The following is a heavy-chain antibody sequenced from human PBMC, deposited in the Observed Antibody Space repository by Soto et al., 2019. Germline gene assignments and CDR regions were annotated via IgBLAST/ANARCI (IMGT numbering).Heavy chain of an antibody. J-gene: IGHJ5*02. CDR2: IIPILGIA. D-gene: IGHD6-13*01. Sequence: GASLKVSCKASGGTFSSYTISWVRQAPGQGLEWMGRIIPILGIANYAQKFQGRVTITADKSTSTAYMELSSLRSEDTAVYYCASLAAGTHNWFDPWGQGTLVTVSS. V-gene: IGHV1-69*02. CDR1: GGTFSSYT. CDR3: ASLAAGTHNWFDP.